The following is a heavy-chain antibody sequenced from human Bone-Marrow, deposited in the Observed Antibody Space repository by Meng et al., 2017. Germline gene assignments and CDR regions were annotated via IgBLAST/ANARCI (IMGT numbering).Heavy chain of an antibody. J-gene: IGHJ6*02. CDR2: MDQDGSQT. Sequence: GESLKISCAASGFIFRRYWMSWVRQAPGKGLEWVANMDQDGSQTYYVDSVKGRFTISRDNAKNSLYLQMNSLRAEDTAVYYCARDYYGSGKVHGMDVWGQGTTVTVSS. D-gene: IGHD3-10*01. V-gene: IGHV3-7*01. CDR1: GFIFRRYW. CDR3: ARDYYGSGKVHGMDV.